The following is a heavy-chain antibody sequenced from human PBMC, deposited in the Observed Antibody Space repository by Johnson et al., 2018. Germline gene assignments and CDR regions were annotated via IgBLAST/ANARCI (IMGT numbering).Heavy chain of an antibody. CDR2: IGGSGDST. CDR3: AKDGANGGSGL. Sequence: VQLVESGGGLVQPGGSXRLSCAGSGFIFDTYAMTWVRQAPGKGLEWVSRIGGSGDSTYYADSVKGRFTISRVNSKNTLFLQMSSLRAEDTAVYYCAKDGANGGSGLWGQGTLVTVSS. D-gene: IGHD3-10*01. V-gene: IGHV3-23*04. J-gene: IGHJ4*02. CDR1: GFIFDTYA.